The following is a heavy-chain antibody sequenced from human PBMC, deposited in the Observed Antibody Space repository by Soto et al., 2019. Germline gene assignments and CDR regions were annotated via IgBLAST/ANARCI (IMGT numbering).Heavy chain of an antibody. CDR2: IYYSGST. V-gene: IGHV4-61*01. D-gene: IGHD6-13*01. CDR1: GGSVSSGSYY. Sequence: QVQLQESGPGLVKPSETLSLTCTVSGGSVSSGSYYWSWIRQPPGKGLEWIGYIYYSGSTNYNPSLKSRVTISVDTSKNQFSLKLSSVTAADTAVYYCARGGGSSWYVGWGQGTLVTVSS. CDR3: ARGGGSSWYVG. J-gene: IGHJ4*02.